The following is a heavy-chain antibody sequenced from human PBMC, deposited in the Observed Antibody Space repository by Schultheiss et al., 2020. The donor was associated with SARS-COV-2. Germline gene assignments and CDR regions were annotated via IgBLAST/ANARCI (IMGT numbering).Heavy chain of an antibody. D-gene: IGHD1-26*01. J-gene: IGHJ2*01. V-gene: IGHV4-59*01. Sequence: SETLSLTCTVSGGSISSYYWSWIRQPPGKGLEWIGYIYYSGSTNYNPSLKSRVTISVDTSKNQFSLKLSSVTAADTAVYYCARSGSGSYSRWYFDLWGRGTLVTVSS. CDR1: GGSISSYY. CDR2: IYYSGST. CDR3: ARSGSGSYSRWYFDL.